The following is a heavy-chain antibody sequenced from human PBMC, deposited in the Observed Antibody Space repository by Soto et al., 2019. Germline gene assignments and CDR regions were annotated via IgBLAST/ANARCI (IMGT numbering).Heavy chain of an antibody. V-gene: IGHV1-69*13. CDR3: AIGGDYFLSRSCFDP. CDR1: GGTFSSYA. CDR2: IIPIFGTA. Sequence: SVKVSCKASGGTFSSYAISWVRQAPGQGLEWMGGIIPIFGTANYAQKFQGRVTITADESTSTAYLDLSSLRSEGTAVYYCAIGGDYFLSRSCFDPWGQGTLVTVSS. D-gene: IGHD4-17*01. J-gene: IGHJ5*02.